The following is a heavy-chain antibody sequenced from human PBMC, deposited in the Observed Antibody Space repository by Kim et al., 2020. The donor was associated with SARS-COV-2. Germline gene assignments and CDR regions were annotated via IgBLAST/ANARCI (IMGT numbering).Heavy chain of an antibody. CDR2: IYYSGST. Sequence: SETLSLTCTVSGGSISSGGYYWSWIRQHPGKGLEWIGYIYYSGSTYYNPSLKSRVTISVDTSKNQFSLKLSSVTAADTAVYYCARDLHYYYGSGSYYRGFDPWGQGTLVTVSS. CDR3: ARDLHYYYGSGSYYRGFDP. V-gene: IGHV4-31*03. D-gene: IGHD3-10*01. CDR1: GGSISSGGYY. J-gene: IGHJ5*02.